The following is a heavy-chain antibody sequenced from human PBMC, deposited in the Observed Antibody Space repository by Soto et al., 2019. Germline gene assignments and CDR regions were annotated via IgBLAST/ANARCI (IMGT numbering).Heavy chain of an antibody. V-gene: IGHV2-5*02. Sequence: QVTLKESGPMLVKPTQTLTLTCSFSGFSLSTSGVGVGWIRQSPGKALEWVALIYWDDDKQYSPSLKTRLTITKDNSKNQVVLKMANMDPVDTATYYRARLPRSHCDGNSCELNDYYDTWGQGTPVTVSS. J-gene: IGHJ5*02. D-gene: IGHD6-19*01. CDR1: GFSLSTSGVG. CDR3: ARLPRSHCDGNSCELNDYYDT. CDR2: IYWDDDK.